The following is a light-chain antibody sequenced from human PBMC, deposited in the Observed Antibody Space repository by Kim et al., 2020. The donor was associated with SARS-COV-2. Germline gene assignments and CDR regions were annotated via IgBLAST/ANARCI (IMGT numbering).Light chain of an antibody. J-gene: IGKJ2*03. CDR3: QPSSRSLYS. CDR2: AAS. CDR1: QSISSY. Sequence: DIQMTQSPSSLSASVGDRVTITCRASQSISSYLNWYQQKPGKAPKLLIYAASSLQSGVPSRFSGSGSGTDFTLTISSLQPEDFATYYSQPSSRSLYSFGPGSKLENK. V-gene: IGKV1-39*01.